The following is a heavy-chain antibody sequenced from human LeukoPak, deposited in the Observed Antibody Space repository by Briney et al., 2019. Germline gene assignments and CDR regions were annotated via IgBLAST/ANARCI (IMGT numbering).Heavy chain of an antibody. Sequence: SETLSLTCAVSGYSISSGYYWGWIRQPPGKGLEWIGSIYHSGSTYYNPSLKSRVTISVDTSKNQFSLKLSSVTAADTAVYYCARTVGWDIVVVPAAMREYNWFDPWGQGTLVTVSS. V-gene: IGHV4-38-2*01. CDR3: ARTVGWDIVVVPAAMREYNWFDP. J-gene: IGHJ5*02. CDR1: GYSISSGYY. CDR2: IYHSGST. D-gene: IGHD2-2*01.